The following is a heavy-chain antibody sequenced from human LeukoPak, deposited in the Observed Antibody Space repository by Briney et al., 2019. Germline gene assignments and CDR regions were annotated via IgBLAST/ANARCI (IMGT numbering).Heavy chain of an antibody. V-gene: IGHV4-31*03. D-gene: IGHD4-23*01. Sequence: KSSETLSLTCTVSGGSISSGGYYWSWIRQHPGKGLEWIGYIYYSGSTYYNPSLKSRVTISVDTSKNQFSLKLSSVTAADTAVYYCARAKEDYGGNFDYWGQGTLVTVSS. CDR2: IYYSGST. J-gene: IGHJ4*02. CDR3: ARAKEDYGGNFDY. CDR1: GGSISSGGYY.